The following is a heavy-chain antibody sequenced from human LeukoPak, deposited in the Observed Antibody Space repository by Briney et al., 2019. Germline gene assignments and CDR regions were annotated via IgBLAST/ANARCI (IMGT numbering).Heavy chain of an antibody. Sequence: SETLSLTRAVYGGSFSGYYWSWIRQPPGKGLEWIGEINHSGSTNYNPSLKSRVTISVDTSKNQFSLKLSSVTAADTAVYYCARSSHWEVNWGQGTLVTVSS. V-gene: IGHV4-34*01. J-gene: IGHJ4*02. CDR3: ARSSHWEVN. D-gene: IGHD1-26*01. CDR1: GGSFSGYY. CDR2: INHSGST.